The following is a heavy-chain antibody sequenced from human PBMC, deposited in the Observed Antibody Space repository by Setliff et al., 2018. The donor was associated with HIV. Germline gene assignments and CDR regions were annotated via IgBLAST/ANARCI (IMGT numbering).Heavy chain of an antibody. CDR3: ATDHVTMAGTRFDF. CDR2: ISHSGDT. Sequence: SETLSLTCAVYGGSFAASHWSWIRQSPGKGLEWIGEISHSGDTKYTPSLKGRLTISIGTSKKQFSLRLKSVTAADAAVYYCATDHVTMAGTRFDFWGQGTPVTVSS. CDR1: GGSFAASH. D-gene: IGHD6-19*01. V-gene: IGHV4-34*01. J-gene: IGHJ4*02.